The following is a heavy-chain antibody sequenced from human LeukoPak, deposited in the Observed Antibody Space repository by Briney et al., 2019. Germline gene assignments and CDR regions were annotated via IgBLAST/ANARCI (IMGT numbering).Heavy chain of an antibody. CDR2: IRYDGSNI. Sequence: LGGSLRLSCAASGFTFSSYGMHWVRQAPGKGLEGVAFIRYDGSNIYYADSVKGRFTISRDNSKNTLYLQMNSLRAEDTAVYYCAKGTGTGPDAFDIWGQGTMVTVSS. D-gene: IGHD1-1*01. J-gene: IGHJ3*02. CDR1: GFTFSSYG. V-gene: IGHV3-30*02. CDR3: AKGTGTGPDAFDI.